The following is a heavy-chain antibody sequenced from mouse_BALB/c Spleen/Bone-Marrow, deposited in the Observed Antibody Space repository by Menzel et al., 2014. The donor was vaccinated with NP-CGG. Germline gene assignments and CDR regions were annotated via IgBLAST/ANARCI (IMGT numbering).Heavy chain of an antibody. V-gene: IGHV2-6-1*01. D-gene: IGHD2-3*01. J-gene: IGHJ4*01. CDR3: ARHDWGDGYNIDYYAMDY. Sequence: VKLMESGPGLVPPSQNLSITCTISGFSLSNYAIYWVRQPPGKGLEWLVVIRSDGSTTYNSPLKSSLSISKDNSKSQVFLKMNGLQTDDTAMYYGARHDWGDGYNIDYYAMDYWGQGTSVTVSS. CDR2: IRSDGST. CDR1: GFSLSNYA.